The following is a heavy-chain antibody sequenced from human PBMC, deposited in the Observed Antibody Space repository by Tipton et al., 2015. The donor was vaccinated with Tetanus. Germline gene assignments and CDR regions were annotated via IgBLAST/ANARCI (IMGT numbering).Heavy chain of an antibody. Sequence: SLRLSCTASGFTISSHWIHWVRQAPGKGLVWVSRINPDGTTIDYADSVKGRFTISRDDAKNTLYLHMNSLRAKDTAVYCCARAGDFRFDYWGQGTLVTVSS. D-gene: IGHD4-17*01. CDR1: GFTISSHW. V-gene: IGHV3-74*01. J-gene: IGHJ4*02. CDR3: ARAGDFRFDY. CDR2: INPDGTTI.